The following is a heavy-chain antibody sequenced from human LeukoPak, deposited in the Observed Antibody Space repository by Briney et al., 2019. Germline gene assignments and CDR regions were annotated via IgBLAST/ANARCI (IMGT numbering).Heavy chain of an antibody. V-gene: IGHV4-59*01. D-gene: IGHD3-9*01. CDR1: GGSISSYY. CDR2: IYYSGST. J-gene: IGHJ4*02. Sequence: ETLSLTCTASGGSISSYYWSWIRQPPGKGLEWIGYIYYSGSTNYNPSLKSRVTISVDTSKNQFSLKLSSVTAADTAVYYCARADARYYDILTGYANYYFDYWGQGTLVTVSS. CDR3: ARADARYYDILTGYANYYFDY.